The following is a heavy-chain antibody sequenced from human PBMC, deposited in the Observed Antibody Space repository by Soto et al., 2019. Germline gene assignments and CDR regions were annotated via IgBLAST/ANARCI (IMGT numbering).Heavy chain of an antibody. Sequence: QVQLVESGGGVVQPGRSLRLSCAASGFTFSSYGMHWVRQAPGKGLEWVAVTWYDGSNKYYADSVKGRFTISRDNSKNTLYLQRNSLRAEDTAVYYCAREWGELRFLEWLHYWGQGTLVTVSS. CDR1: GFTFSSYG. CDR2: TWYDGSNK. J-gene: IGHJ4*02. CDR3: AREWGELRFLEWLHY. D-gene: IGHD3-3*01. V-gene: IGHV3-33*01.